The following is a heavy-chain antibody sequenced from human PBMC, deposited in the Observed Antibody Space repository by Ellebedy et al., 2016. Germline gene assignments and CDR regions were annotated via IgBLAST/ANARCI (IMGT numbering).Heavy chain of an antibody. CDR2: ILRSGYT. D-gene: IGHD2-21*01. CDR3: ARDLAWRGMDD. V-gene: IGHV3-53*01. CDR1: GFTVSSNY. J-gene: IGHJ6*02. Sequence: GGSLRLSXAASGFTVSSNYMTWARQAPGKGLEWVSVILRSGYTYYADSVKGRFTISRDNSKSTVYLQMNSLTAEDTASYYCARDLAWRGMDDWGQGTTVTVSS.